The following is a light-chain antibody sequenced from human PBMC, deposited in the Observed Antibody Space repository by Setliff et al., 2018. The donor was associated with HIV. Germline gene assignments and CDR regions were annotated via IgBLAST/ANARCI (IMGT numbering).Light chain of an antibody. CDR3: SSYAITNTPP. V-gene: IGLV2-14*01. J-gene: IGLJ1*01. CDR1: SSDVGGYSY. CDR2: EVR. Sequence: QSALTQPASVSGSPGQSITISCTGTSSDVGGYSYVSWYQQHPGKAPKLIIYEVRNRPSGVSNRFSGSKSGNTASLTISGLQAEDEADYYCSSYAITNTPPFGTGTQVTGL.